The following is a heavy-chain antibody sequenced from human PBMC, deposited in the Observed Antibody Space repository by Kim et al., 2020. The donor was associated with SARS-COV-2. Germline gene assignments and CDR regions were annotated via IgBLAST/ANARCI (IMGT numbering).Heavy chain of an antibody. CDR1: GGSISSYY. J-gene: IGHJ3*02. Sequence: SETLSLTCTVSGGSISSYYWSWIRQPPGKGLEWIGYIYYSGSTNYNPSLKSRVTISVDTSKNQFSLKLSSVTAADTAVYYCARLTTPIDAFDIWGQGTMVTVSS. V-gene: IGHV4-59*01. D-gene: IGHD4-17*01. CDR3: ARLTTPIDAFDI. CDR2: IYYSGST.